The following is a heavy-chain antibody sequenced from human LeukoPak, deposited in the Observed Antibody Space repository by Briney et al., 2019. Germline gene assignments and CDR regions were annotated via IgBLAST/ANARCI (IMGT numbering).Heavy chain of an antibody. CDR1: GFTFSSYW. J-gene: IGHJ4*02. V-gene: IGHV3-7*01. Sequence: PGGSLRLSCAASGFTFSSYWMSWVRQAPGKGLEWVANIKQDGSEKYYVDSVKGRFTISRDNAKNSLYLQMNSLRAEDTAVYYCARGGKYSYGDFDYWGQGTLVTVSS. CDR2: IKQDGSEK. CDR3: ARGGKYSYGDFDY. D-gene: IGHD5-18*01.